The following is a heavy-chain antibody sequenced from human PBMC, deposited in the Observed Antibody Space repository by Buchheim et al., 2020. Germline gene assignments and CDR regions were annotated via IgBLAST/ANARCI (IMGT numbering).Heavy chain of an antibody. D-gene: IGHD3-22*01. V-gene: IGHV1-8*01. Sequence: QVQLVQSGAEVKKPGASVKVSCKASGYTFTSYDINWVRQATGQGLEWMGWMNPNSGNTGYAQKFQGRVTMTRNTSISTAYMELSSLRSEDTAMYYCARWDQYYYDSSGYYYPYYYYGMDVWGQGTT. J-gene: IGHJ6*02. CDR3: ARWDQYYYDSSGYYYPYYYYGMDV. CDR1: GYTFTSYD. CDR2: MNPNSGNT.